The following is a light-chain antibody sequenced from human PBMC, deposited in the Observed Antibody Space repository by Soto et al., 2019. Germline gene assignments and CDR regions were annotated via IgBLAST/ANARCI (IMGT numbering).Light chain of an antibody. CDR1: QSVSSK. CDR3: QQYNNWPQT. Sequence: EIVMTQSPVTLSVSPGERATLSCRASQSVSSKLAWYQQKPGQAPRLLIYGASTRATGIPARFSGSGSGTEFTLSISSMQSEDFAVYYCQQYNNWPQTFGQGNKVEIK. J-gene: IGKJ2*01. CDR2: GAS. V-gene: IGKV3-15*01.